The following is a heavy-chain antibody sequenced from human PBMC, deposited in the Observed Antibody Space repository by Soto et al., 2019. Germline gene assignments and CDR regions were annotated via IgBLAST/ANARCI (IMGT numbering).Heavy chain of an antibody. CDR2: ITDNGGST. D-gene: IGHD2-8*02. V-gene: IGHV3-23*01. CDR1: VFTFSRDG. CDR3: AKATATGGGAFDI. Sequence: PGGSLRLSCAASVFTFSRDGMSWVRQAPGKGLEWVSLITDNGGSTYYADSVKGRFTISRDGSKNTVYLQMNSLTAGDTAVYYCAKATATGGGAFDICGQGTMVTVSS. J-gene: IGHJ3*02.